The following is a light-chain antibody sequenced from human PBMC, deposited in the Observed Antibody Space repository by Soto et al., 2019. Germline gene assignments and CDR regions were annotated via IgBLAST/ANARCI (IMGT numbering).Light chain of an antibody. CDR3: QQSYNGPFT. Sequence: DIQMPQSPSSLSASVGDRVTITCRPSQSNSSYLNWYQQKPGKAPKLLIYAAASLQSGVPSRFSGSGSGTDFTLTISSLQPEDFATYYCQQSYNGPFTFGPGTKVDIK. CDR1: QSNSSY. J-gene: IGKJ3*01. CDR2: AAA. V-gene: IGKV1-39*01.